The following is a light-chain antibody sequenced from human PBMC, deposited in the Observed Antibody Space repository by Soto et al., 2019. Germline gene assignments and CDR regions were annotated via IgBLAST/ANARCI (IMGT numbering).Light chain of an antibody. V-gene: IGKV1-9*01. Sequence: IQLTQSPSSLSASVGDRVTITCRASQGISSYLAWYQQEPEEAPKLLIYAASTLQRGVPSRFSGSGSGTYFTLTISRLHPEDFANYYCQQLNSYPPTFGQGTKLEIK. J-gene: IGKJ2*01. CDR3: QQLNSYPPT. CDR2: AAS. CDR1: QGISSY.